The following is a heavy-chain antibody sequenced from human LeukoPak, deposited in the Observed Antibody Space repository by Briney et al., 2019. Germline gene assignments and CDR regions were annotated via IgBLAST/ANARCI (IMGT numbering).Heavy chain of an antibody. D-gene: IGHD1-26*01. CDR3: AREGPSGSFDY. CDR1: GGSISSYY. J-gene: IGHJ4*02. Sequence: SETLSLTCTVSGGSISSYYWSWIRQPAGKGLEWIGRIYTSGSTNYNPSLKSRVTMSVDTSKNQFSLKVTSVTAADTAVYYCAREGPSGSFDYWGQGTLVTVSS. CDR2: IYTSGST. V-gene: IGHV4-4*07.